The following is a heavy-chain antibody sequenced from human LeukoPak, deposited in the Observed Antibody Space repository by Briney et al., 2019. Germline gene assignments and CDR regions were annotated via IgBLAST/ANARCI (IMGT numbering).Heavy chain of an antibody. V-gene: IGHV4-59*01. CDR2: IYYNGHT. J-gene: IGHJ6*03. Sequence: TSETLSLTCTVSAGSISSSYWSWIRQPPRKGLESIGYIYYNGHTNYNPSLKSRVTISVDTSKNQFTLKLSSVTAADTAVYYCATILPVNYYMDVWGKGTTVTVSS. CDR3: ATILPVNYYMDV. CDR1: AGSISSSY. D-gene: IGHD2-21*01.